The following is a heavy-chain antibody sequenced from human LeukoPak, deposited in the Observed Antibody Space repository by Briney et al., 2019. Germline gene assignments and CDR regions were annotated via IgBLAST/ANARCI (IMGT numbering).Heavy chain of an antibody. Sequence: QPGRSLRLSCAASGFTFSSYWMSWVRQAPGKGLEWVANINQHGTDKYYVDSVRGRFTISRDNAKNSLYLQMNSLRAEDTAVYYCAANGGPFDFWGQGTLVTVSS. CDR1: GFTFSSYW. CDR2: INQHGTDK. J-gene: IGHJ4*02. CDR3: AANGGPFDF. D-gene: IGHD4-23*01. V-gene: IGHV3-7*05.